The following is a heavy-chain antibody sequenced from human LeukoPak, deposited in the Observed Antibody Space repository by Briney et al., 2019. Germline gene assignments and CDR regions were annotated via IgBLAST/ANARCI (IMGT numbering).Heavy chain of an antibody. J-gene: IGHJ4*02. V-gene: IGHV1-46*01. CDR1: GYTFTSYY. CDR3: AREGSDYYDSSGYAPGPFDY. CDR2: INPSGGST. D-gene: IGHD3-22*01. Sequence: ASVKVSCKASGYTFTSYYMHWVRQAPGQGLEWTGIINPSGGSTSYAQKFQGRVTMTRDTSTSTVYMELSSLRSEDTAVYYCAREGSDYYDSSGYAPGPFDYWGQGTLVTVSS.